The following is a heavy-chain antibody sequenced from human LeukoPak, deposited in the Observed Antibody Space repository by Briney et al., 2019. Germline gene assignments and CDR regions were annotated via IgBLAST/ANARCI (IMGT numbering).Heavy chain of an antibody. Sequence: GGSLRPSCAASGFIFRDYGMHWVGQAPGKGLEGVAVIWYDGVNKYYADSVKGRFTISRDNSVNTLYLQMHSLQPEDTAIYYCPRGSYFSRATAFVLWARDPIVTVSS. CDR2: IWYDGVNK. V-gene: IGHV3-33*01. CDR3: PRGSYFSRATAFVL. J-gene: IGHJ3*01. D-gene: IGHD2/OR15-2a*01. CDR1: GFIFRDYG.